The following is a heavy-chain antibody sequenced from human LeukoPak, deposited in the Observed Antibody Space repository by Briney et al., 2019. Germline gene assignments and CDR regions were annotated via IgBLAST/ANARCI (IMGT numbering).Heavy chain of an antibody. Sequence: GGSLRLSCAASGFTFSSYWMSWVRQAPGKGLEWVANIKQDGSEKYYVDSVKGRFTISRDNAKNSLYLQMNSPRAEDTAVYYCARAVWFGVKNAFDIWGQGTMVTVSS. CDR1: GFTFSSYW. CDR2: IKQDGSEK. CDR3: ARAVWFGVKNAFDI. V-gene: IGHV3-7*01. J-gene: IGHJ3*02. D-gene: IGHD3-10*01.